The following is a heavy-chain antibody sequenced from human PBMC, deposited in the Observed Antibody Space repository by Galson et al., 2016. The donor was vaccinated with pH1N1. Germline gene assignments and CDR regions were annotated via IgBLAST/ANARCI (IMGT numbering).Heavy chain of an antibody. D-gene: IGHD6-13*01. Sequence: SLRLSCAASGFTFSSYWMHWVRQAPGKGLEWVANIKQDGSEKYYVDSVKGRFTISRDNAKKSLYLQMNSLRAEDTALYYCVIAIGAAGGYWGQGTLVTVSS. CDR3: VIAIGAAGGY. CDR1: GFTFSSYW. J-gene: IGHJ4*02. V-gene: IGHV3-7*01. CDR2: IKQDGSEK.